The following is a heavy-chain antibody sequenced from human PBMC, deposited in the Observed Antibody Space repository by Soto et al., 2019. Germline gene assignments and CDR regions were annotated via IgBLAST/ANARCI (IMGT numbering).Heavy chain of an antibody. CDR2: IYYSGST. CDR3: ARTTGSYWFDS. Sequence: ASETLSLTCTVSGGSISFYYWSWIRQPPGKGLKWIAYIYYSGSTNYNPSIKSRVTISLDTSKNQFSLKLSSVTAADTAFYYCARTTGSYWFDSWGQGTLVTVSS. D-gene: IGHD3-10*01. CDR1: GGSISFYY. V-gene: IGHV4-59*01. J-gene: IGHJ5*01.